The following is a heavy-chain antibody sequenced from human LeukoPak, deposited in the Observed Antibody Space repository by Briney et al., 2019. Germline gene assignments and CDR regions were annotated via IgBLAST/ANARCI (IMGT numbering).Heavy chain of an antibody. CDR1: GGSVSSSNW. CDR2: IYHSGST. CDR3: ARKATTGPTKAAFDI. D-gene: IGHD4-17*01. V-gene: IGHV4-4*02. J-gene: IGHJ3*02. Sequence: SETLSLTCAVSGGSVSSSNWWSWVRQPPGKGLEWIGEIYHSGSTNNNPSLKSRVTISVDKSKNQFSLKLSSVTAVDTAVYYCARKATTGPTKAAFDIWGQGTMVTVSS.